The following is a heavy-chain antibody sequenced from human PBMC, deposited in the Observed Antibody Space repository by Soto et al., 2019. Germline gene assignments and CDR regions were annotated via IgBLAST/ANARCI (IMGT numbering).Heavy chain of an antibody. CDR2: ISSSSSYI. V-gene: IGHV3-21*01. D-gene: IGHD6-13*01. CDR1: GLTFSTYS. J-gene: IGHJ4*02. CDR3: ARGLAEAVYYFDY. Sequence: GGSLRLSCAASGLTFSTYSMNWVRQAPGKGLEWVSSISSSSSYIYYADSVKGRFTISRDNAKNSLYLQMNSLRAEDTAVYYCARGLAEAVYYFDYWGQGTLVTVSS.